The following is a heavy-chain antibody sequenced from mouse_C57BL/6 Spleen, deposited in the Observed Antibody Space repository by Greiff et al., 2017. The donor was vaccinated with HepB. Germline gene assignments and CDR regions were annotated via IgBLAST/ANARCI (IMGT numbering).Heavy chain of an antibody. CDR3: ALSNYYAMDY. D-gene: IGHD2-5*01. CDR1: GFTFSDYG. V-gene: IGHV5-17*01. CDR2: ISSGSSTI. J-gene: IGHJ4*01. Sequence: EVKVVESGGGLVKPGGSLKLSCAASGFTFSDYGMHWVRQAPEKGLEWVAYISSGSSTIYYADTVKGRFTISRDNAKNTLFLQMTSLRSEDTAMYYCALSNYYAMDYWGQGTSVTVSS.